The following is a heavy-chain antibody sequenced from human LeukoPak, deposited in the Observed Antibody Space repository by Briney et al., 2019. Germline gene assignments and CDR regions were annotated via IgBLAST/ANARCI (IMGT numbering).Heavy chain of an antibody. J-gene: IGHJ5*02. CDR2: ISSSGSTI. CDR1: GGSISSSSNY. V-gene: IGHV3-11*04. Sequence: LSLTCTVSGGSISSSSNYWGWIRQPPGKGLEWVSYISSSGSTIYYADSVKGRFTISRDNAKNSLYLQMNSLRAEDTAVYYCARESSWPTPNWFDPWGQGTLVTVSS. CDR3: ARESSWPTPNWFDP.